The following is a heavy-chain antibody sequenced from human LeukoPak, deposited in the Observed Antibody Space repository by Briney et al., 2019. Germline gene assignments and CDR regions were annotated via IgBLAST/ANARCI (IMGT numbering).Heavy chain of an antibody. CDR2: IKQDGSEK. Sequence: GGSLRLSCAASGFTFSDYYMTWIRQAPGKGLEWVANIKQDGSEKYYVDSVKGRFTISRDNAKNSLYLQMNSLRAEDTAVYYCARALDYWGQGTLVTVSS. CDR1: GFTFSDYY. CDR3: ARALDY. V-gene: IGHV3-7*01. J-gene: IGHJ4*02.